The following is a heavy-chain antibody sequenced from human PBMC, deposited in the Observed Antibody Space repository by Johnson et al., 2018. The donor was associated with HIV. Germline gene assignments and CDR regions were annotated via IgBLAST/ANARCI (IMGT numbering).Heavy chain of an antibody. CDR2: ISYDGSNK. CDR1: GFTFSSYA. CDR3: VRKVRFCPFDI. J-gene: IGHJ3*02. V-gene: IGHV3-30*04. D-gene: IGHD3-10*01. Sequence: QVQLVESGGGVVQPGRSLRLSCAASGFTFSSYAMHCVRQAPGKGLEWVAVISYDGSNKYYADSVKGRFTISRDNSKNTLYLQMNSLRAEDTAVYYCVRKVRFCPFDIWGQGTMVTVSS.